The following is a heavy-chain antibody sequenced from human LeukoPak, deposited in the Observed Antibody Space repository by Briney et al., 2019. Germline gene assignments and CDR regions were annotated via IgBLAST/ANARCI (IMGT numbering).Heavy chain of an antibody. V-gene: IGHV3-15*01. CDR3: TTHRRGYCSSTSCYWD. D-gene: IGHD2-2*01. CDR1: GFTFSNAW. Sequence: PGGSLRLSCAASGFTFSNAWMSWVRQAPGKGLEWVGRIKSKTDGGTTDYAAPVKGRFTISRDDSKNTLYLQMNSLKTEDTAVYYCTTHRRGYCSSTSCYWDWGQGTLVTVSS. CDR2: IKSKTDGGTT. J-gene: IGHJ4*02.